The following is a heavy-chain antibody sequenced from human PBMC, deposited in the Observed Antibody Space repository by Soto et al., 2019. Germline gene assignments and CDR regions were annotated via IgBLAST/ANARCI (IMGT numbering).Heavy chain of an antibody. Sequence: EVELVEPGGGLVQAGGSLRVSCGVSGFNSSEHYMDWVRQAPGKGLEWVGRTANKRSRYTTEYAASVKGRFIISRDDSKNAFYLQMNSLRIEDTAVYYCARAGFGHGLDVWGQGTTVTVS. D-gene: IGHD3-16*01. V-gene: IGHV3-72*01. CDR2: TANKRSRYTT. CDR1: GFNSSEHY. CDR3: ARAGFGHGLDV. J-gene: IGHJ6*02.